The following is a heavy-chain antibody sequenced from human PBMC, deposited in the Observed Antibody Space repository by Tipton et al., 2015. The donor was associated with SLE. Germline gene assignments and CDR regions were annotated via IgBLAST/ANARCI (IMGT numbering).Heavy chain of an antibody. Sequence: TLSLTCTVSGGSISSSSYYWSWIRQPPGKGLEWIGFIYYSGNTNYNPSLKSRVTISVDTSKNQFSLKLSSVTAADTAVYYCARSYSSPVGLSWGQGTLVTVSS. CDR1: GGSISSSSYY. CDR3: ARSYSSPVGLS. D-gene: IGHD6-13*01. J-gene: IGHJ5*02. CDR2: IYYSGNT. V-gene: IGHV4-61*05.